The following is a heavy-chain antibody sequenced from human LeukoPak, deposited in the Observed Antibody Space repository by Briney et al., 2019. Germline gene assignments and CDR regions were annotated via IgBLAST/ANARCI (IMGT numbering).Heavy chain of an antibody. D-gene: IGHD3-22*01. Sequence: GGSLRLPCAASGFTFSNAWMSWVRQAPGKGLEWVGRIKSKTDGGTTDYAAPVKGRFTISRDDSKNTLYLQMNSLKTEDTAVYYCTTDATDSSGYYSFDYWGQGTLVTVSS. CDR3: TTDATDSSGYYSFDY. CDR2: IKSKTDGGTT. CDR1: GFTFSNAW. V-gene: IGHV3-15*01. J-gene: IGHJ4*02.